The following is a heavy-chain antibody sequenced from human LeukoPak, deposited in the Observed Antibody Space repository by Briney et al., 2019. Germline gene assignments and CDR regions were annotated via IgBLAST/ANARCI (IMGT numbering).Heavy chain of an antibody. CDR2: IYPGDSDT. CDR1: GYSFTSYW. Sequence: GESLKISCKGSGYSFTSYWIGWVRQLPGKGLEWMGIIYPGDSDTRYSPSFQGQVTISADKSISTAYLQWSSLKASDTAMYHCATIYGGNSEYFQHWGQGTLVTVSS. J-gene: IGHJ1*01. V-gene: IGHV5-51*01. CDR3: ATIYGGNSEYFQH. D-gene: IGHD4-23*01.